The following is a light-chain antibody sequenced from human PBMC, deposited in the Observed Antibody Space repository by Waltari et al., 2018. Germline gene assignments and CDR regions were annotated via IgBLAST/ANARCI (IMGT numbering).Light chain of an antibody. CDR3: GTWDSSLSGAV. CDR2: EDN. Sequence: QSVLTQPPSVSAAPGQRVTISCSGGRSNIGNNCVSWYRQFPGTAPKLLIYEDNERPSGVPGRFSGSKSGTSATLDITGLQAGDEADYYCGTWDSSLSGAVFGGGTHLTVL. CDR1: RSNIGNNC. V-gene: IGLV1-51*02. J-gene: IGLJ7*01.